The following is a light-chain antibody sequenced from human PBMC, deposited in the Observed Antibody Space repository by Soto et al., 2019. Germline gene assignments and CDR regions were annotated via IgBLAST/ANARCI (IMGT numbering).Light chain of an antibody. J-gene: IGKJ4*01. V-gene: IGKV2-30*02. CDR1: QSLAHSDGNTY. Sequence: DVVMTQPPLFLPVTLGQPASISCRSSQSLAHSDGNTYLTWFQQRPGQSPRRLIYKASNRDSGVPDRFSGSGSGTDFTLKISRVEAEDVGVYYCMQGTHWPLTFGGGTKV. CDR3: MQGTHWPLT. CDR2: KAS.